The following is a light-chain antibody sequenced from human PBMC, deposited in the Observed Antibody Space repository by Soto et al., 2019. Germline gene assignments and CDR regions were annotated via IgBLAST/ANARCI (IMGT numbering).Light chain of an antibody. CDR3: QHFVNSLTWT. V-gene: IGKV3-20*01. CDR2: GAS. Sequence: DIVLTQSPGTLSLSPGDRATLSCRASQSVSTSYLAWYQQKPGQATSLIIYGASSRANGIPDRFSGSGSGTDFTLTISRLEPEDFAVYYCQHFVNSLTWTFGQGTKVDI. J-gene: IGKJ1*01. CDR1: QSVSTSY.